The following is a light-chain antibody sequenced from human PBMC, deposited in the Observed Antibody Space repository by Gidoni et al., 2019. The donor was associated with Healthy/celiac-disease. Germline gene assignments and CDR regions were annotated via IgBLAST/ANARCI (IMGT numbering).Light chain of an antibody. J-gene: IGKJ1*01. V-gene: IGKV3-20*01. CDR1: QSVSSSY. Sequence: EIVLTQSPGTLSLSPGERATLSCRASQSVSSSYLAWYQQKPGQAPRLLIYGESSRATGIPDRFSGSGSGTDFTLTISRLEPEDFAVYYCQQYGSSSWTFGQXTKVEIK. CDR2: GES. CDR3: QQYGSSSWT.